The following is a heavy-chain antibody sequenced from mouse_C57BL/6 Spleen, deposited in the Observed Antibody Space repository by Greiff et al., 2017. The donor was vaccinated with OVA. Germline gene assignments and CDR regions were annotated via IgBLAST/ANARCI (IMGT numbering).Heavy chain of an antibody. CDR2: IDPSDSYT. CDR3: ARLGNWYFDV. CDR1: GYTFTSYW. Sequence: VQLQQPGAELVMPGASVKLSCKASGYTFTSYWMHWVKQRPGQGLEWIGEIDPSDSYTNYNQKFKGKSTLTVDKSSSTAYMQLSSLTSEDSAVYYCARLGNWYFDVWGTGTTVTVSS. V-gene: IGHV1-69*01. J-gene: IGHJ1*03.